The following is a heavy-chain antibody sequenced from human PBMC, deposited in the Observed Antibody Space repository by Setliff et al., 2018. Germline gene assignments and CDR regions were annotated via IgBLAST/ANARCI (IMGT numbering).Heavy chain of an antibody. Sequence: SETLSLTCAVYGGSFSGYYWSWIRQPPGKGLEWIGEINHSGSTNYIPSLKSRVTISVDTSKNQFSLKLSSVTAADTAVYYCARSGYYDFWSGFLNDAFDIWGQGTMVTVSS. D-gene: IGHD3-3*01. CDR1: GGSFSGYY. V-gene: IGHV4-34*01. J-gene: IGHJ3*02. CDR2: INHSGST. CDR3: ARSGYYDFWSGFLNDAFDI.